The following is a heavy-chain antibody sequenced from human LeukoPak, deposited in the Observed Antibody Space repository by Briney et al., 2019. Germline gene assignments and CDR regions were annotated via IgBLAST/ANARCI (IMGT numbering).Heavy chain of an antibody. CDR2: ISSTSGSTI. J-gene: IGHJ4*02. V-gene: IGHV3-48*03. D-gene: IGHD2-2*01. Sequence: GGSLRLSCAASGLTSRGYEIDWGRQAPGKGLEWVSYISSTSGSTIYYADSVKGRFTISRDNANNALYLQMNSLRAEDTTVYYCARRYCSSTSCLLDYWGQGTLVTVSS. CDR3: ARRYCSSTSCLLDY. CDR1: GLTSRGYE.